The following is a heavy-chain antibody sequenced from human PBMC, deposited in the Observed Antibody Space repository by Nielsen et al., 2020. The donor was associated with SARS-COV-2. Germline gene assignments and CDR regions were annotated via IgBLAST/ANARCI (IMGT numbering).Heavy chain of an antibody. CDR1: GFTFSTYG. V-gene: IGHV3-30*18. J-gene: IGHJ4*02. CDR3: AKDWTAIVVVPSGGVDY. Sequence: GESLKISCAASGFTFSTYGMHWVRQAPGKGLEWVAAISYDGSNKYYVDSVKGRFTISRDNSKNTLCLQMSSLREEDTAVYYCAKDWTAIVVVPSGGVDYWCQGTLVTVSS. CDR2: ISYDGSNK. D-gene: IGHD2-15*01.